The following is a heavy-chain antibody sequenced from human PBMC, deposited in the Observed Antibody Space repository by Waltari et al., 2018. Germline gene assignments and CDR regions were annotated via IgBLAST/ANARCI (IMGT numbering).Heavy chain of an antibody. CDR2: INWDASFV. J-gene: IGHJ6*02. CDR1: GFKFDDYA. CDR3: ARERNSLYYYAMDV. V-gene: IGHV3-43D*03. Sequence: EVQLVESGGLVVQPGGSLRLSCAASGFKFDDYAMYWVRQAPGKGLEWVSFINWDASFVDYGDSVKCRIIVSRDNRKNSLYLQFNSLQPEDTALYYCARERNSLYYYAMDVWGQGTTVTVSS.